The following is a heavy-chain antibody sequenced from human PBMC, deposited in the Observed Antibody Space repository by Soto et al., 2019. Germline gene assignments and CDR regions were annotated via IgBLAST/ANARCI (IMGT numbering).Heavy chain of an antibody. Sequence: ASVKVSCKASGYTFTSYGISWVRQAPGQGLEWMGWISAYNGNTNYAQKLQGRVTMTTDTSTSTAYMELRSLRSDDTAVYYCARVLGEAVAGSNSEVDYYYYGMDVWGQGTTVTVSS. CDR2: ISAYNGNT. CDR1: GYTFTSYG. D-gene: IGHD6-19*01. V-gene: IGHV1-18*01. CDR3: ARVLGEAVAGSNSEVDYYYYGMDV. J-gene: IGHJ6*02.